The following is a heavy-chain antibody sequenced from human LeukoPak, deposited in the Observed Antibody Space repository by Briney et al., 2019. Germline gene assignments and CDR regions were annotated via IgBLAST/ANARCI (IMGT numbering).Heavy chain of an antibody. CDR2: INPNSGVT. CDR1: GYTFTGYY. Sequence: ASVKVSCKASGYTFTGYYMHWVRQAPGQGLEWMGWINPNSGVTNYAQKFQGRVTMTRDTPISTAYMELSRLRSDDTAVYYCARTTVVTPAKYFQHWGQGTLVTVSS. CDR3: ARTTVVTPAKYFQH. J-gene: IGHJ1*01. V-gene: IGHV1-2*02. D-gene: IGHD4-23*01.